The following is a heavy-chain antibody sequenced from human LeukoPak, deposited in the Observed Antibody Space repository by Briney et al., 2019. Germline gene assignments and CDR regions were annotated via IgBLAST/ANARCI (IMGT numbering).Heavy chain of an antibody. Sequence: PSETLSLTCSVSGGSTRSYYWSWIRQPPGKGLEGIGYIYYSGSTNYNPSLKSRVTMSIDTSKNQFSLNLTSVTAADTAVYYCVRHPPRGYYGSADTFDIWGQGTMVTVSS. CDR1: GGSTRSYY. J-gene: IGHJ3*02. V-gene: IGHV4-59*08. CDR3: VRHPPRGYYGSADTFDI. D-gene: IGHD3-10*01. CDR2: IYYSGST.